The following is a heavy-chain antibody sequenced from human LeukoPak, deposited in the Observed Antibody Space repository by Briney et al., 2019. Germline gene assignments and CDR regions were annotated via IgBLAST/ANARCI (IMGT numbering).Heavy chain of an antibody. J-gene: IGHJ1*01. V-gene: IGHV3-21*04. CDR2: ISSSSNYI. CDR1: GFTFSSYR. D-gene: IGHD3-22*01. Sequence: GGSLRLSCAASGFTFSSYRMSWVRQAPGKGLEWVSFISSSSNYIHYVDSVKGRFSISRDNAKNSLYLQMNSLRADDTAVYYCARDLDYYDSSGYLRSAEYFQHWGQGTLVTVSS. CDR3: ARDLDYYDSSGYLRSAEYFQH.